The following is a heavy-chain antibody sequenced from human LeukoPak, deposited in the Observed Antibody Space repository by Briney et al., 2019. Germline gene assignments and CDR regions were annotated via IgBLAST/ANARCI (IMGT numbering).Heavy chain of an antibody. CDR2: ISSSGSTI. J-gene: IGHJ4*02. D-gene: IGHD2-15*01. CDR1: GFTFSDYY. V-gene: IGHV3-11*01. CDR3: ARDGGYCSGGSCYDY. Sequence: GGSLRLSCAASGFTFSDYYMSWIRQAPGKGLEWFSYISSSGSTIYYADSVTGRFTISRDNAKNPLYLQMNSLRAEDTAVYYCARDGGYCSGGSCYDYWGQGTLVTVSS.